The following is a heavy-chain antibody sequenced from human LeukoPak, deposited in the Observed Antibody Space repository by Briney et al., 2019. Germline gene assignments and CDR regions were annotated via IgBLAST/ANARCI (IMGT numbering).Heavy chain of an antibody. D-gene: IGHD6-19*01. CDR1: GGTFSSYA. CDR2: IIPILGIA. CDR3: ARVSVAGVFDY. V-gene: IGHV1-69*04. J-gene: IGHJ4*02. Sequence: ASVKVSCKASGGTFSSYAISWVRQAPGQGLGWMGRIIPILGIANYAQKFQGRVTITADKSTSTAYMELSSLRSEDTAVYYCARVSVAGVFDYWGQGTLVTVSS.